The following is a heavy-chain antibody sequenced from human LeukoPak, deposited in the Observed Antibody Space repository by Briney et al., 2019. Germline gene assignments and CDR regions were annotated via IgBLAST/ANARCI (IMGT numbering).Heavy chain of an antibody. CDR3: GTGSAFDF. Sequence: GGSLRLSCAVSGFTFATSWLSWVRQAPGKGLEWVGRIKTKPDGGTTDYAAHVKGRFTISRDDSKNTLYLQMNSLKTEDTAVYYCGTGSAFDFWGRGTMVTVSS. J-gene: IGHJ3*01. V-gene: IGHV3-15*01. CDR2: IKTKPDGGTT. CDR1: GFTFATSW. D-gene: IGHD1-14*01.